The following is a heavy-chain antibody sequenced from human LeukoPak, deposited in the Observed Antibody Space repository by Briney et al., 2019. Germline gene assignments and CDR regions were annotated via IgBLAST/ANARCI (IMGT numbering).Heavy chain of an antibody. Sequence: GGSLRLSCAASGFTFSSYAMHWVRQAPGKGLEYVSAISSDGGSTYYANSVKGRFTISRDNSKNTLYLQMGSLRAEDMAVYYCAIVEGIAMGEYYFDYWGQGTLVTVSS. CDR1: GFTFSSYA. CDR3: AIVEGIAMGEYYFDY. J-gene: IGHJ4*02. CDR2: ISSDGGST. V-gene: IGHV3-64*01. D-gene: IGHD6-19*01.